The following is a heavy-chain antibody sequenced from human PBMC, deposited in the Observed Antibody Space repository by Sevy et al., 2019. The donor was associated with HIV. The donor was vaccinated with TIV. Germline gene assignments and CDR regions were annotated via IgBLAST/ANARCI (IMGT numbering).Heavy chain of an antibody. D-gene: IGHD2-21*02. CDR3: ARGNAVTGRGDYFDF. J-gene: IGHJ4*02. CDR2: ITPFFGTI. Sequence: ASVKVSCMASGGTISNYGFSWVRQAPGQGLEWVGGITPFFGTINYAQKFQDRVTITADESAGTVYLELSRLRSEDTAVYYCARGNAVTGRGDYFDFWGRGTLVTVSS. V-gene: IGHV1-69*13. CDR1: GGTISNYG.